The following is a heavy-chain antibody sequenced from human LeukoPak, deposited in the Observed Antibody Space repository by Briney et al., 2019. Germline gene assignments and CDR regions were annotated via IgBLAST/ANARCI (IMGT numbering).Heavy chain of an antibody. D-gene: IGHD3-22*01. CDR3: ALQPPDYYDSSGYSLIAPKSNYYFDY. V-gene: IGHV5-51*01. Sequence: GESLKISCKGSGYSFTSYWIGWVRQMPGKGLEWMGIIYPGDSDTRYSPSFQGQVTISADKSISTAYLQWSSLKASDTAMYYCALQPPDYYDSSGYSLIAPKSNYYFDYWGQGTLVTVSS. CDR2: IYPGDSDT. CDR1: GYSFTSYW. J-gene: IGHJ4*02.